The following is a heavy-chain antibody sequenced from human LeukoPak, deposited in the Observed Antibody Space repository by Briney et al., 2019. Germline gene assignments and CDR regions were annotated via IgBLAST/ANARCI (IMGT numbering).Heavy chain of an antibody. J-gene: IGHJ4*02. D-gene: IGHD4-17*01. CDR3: ATQTTVTTRAFDY. Sequence: PSETLSLTCTVSGGSISSGGYYWSWIRQHPGKGLEWIGYIYYSGSTYYNPSLKGRVTISVDTSKNQFSLKLSSVTAADTAVYYCATQTTVTTRAFDYWGQGTLVTVSS. CDR1: GGSISSGGYY. V-gene: IGHV4-31*03. CDR2: IYYSGST.